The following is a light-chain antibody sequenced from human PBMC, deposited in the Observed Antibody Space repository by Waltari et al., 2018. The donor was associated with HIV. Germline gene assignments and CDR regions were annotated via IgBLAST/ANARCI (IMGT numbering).Light chain of an antibody. CDR2: RNN. CDR1: SSNIGRYY. CDR3: AAWSGSLSGVV. Sequence: QSVLTQPPSASGTPGQRLTLSCSGSSSNIGRYYVYWYPHLPGTAPKLLIYRNNQRPSGVPDRFSGSKSGTSGSLAISGLRSEDEADYFCAAWSGSLSGVVFGGGTKLTVL. J-gene: IGLJ2*01. V-gene: IGLV1-47*01.